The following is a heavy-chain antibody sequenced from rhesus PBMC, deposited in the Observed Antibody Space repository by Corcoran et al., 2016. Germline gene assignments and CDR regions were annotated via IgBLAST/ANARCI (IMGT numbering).Heavy chain of an antibody. CDR1: GGSISSSY. CDR2: IYGSGSST. CDR3: ARRRAAGFLYYFDY. D-gene: IGHD6-13*01. Sequence: QVQLPESCPGLVKPSETLSLTCAVSGGSISSSYWSWIRQAPGKGLEWIGYIYGSGSSTTYNPSLKSRVTLSVDTSKNQLSLKLSSVTTADTAVNYCARRRAAGFLYYFDYWGQGVLVTVSS. J-gene: IGHJ4*01. V-gene: IGHV4S11*01.